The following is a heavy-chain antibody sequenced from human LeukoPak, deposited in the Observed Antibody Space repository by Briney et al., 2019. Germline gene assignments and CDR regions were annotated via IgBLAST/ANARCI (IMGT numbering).Heavy chain of an antibody. CDR1: EFTGFTFSGSA. CDR2: ISGSGGST. J-gene: IGHJ4*02. V-gene: IGHV3-23*01. D-gene: IGHD2-15*01. CDR3: AKDGAWVVAARSHFDY. Sequence: PGGSLRLSCAASEFTGFTFSGSAMSWVRQAPGKGLEWVSAISGSGGSTYSADSVKGRFTISRDNSKNTLYLQLNSLRAEDTAVYYCAKDGAWVVAARSHFDYWGQGTLVTVSS.